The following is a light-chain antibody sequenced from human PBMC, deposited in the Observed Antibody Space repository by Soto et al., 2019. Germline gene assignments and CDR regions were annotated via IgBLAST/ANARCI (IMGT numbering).Light chain of an antibody. V-gene: IGKV3-20*01. CDR2: GAS. J-gene: IGKJ4*01. CDR1: QSVSNNY. CDR3: QQYGGSPLVT. Sequence: EIVLTQSPGTLSLSPGERATLSCRASQSVSNNYVAWYQQKPGQAPRLLISGASHRATGTPDRFSGRGSGTDFTLVISRLEPEDFAVYYCQQYGGSPLVTFGGGTKVEIK.